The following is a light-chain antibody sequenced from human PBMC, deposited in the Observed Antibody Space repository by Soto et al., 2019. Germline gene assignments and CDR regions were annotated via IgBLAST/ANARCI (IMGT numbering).Light chain of an antibody. V-gene: IGKV2-30*02. CDR2: KVS. CDR3: MQGTHWPIT. J-gene: IGKJ5*01. Sequence: VMTQTPLSLPVTLGQPASISCRSNQSLVHSDGIAYFSWFQQRPGRSPRRLIYKVSNRDSGVPARFSGSGSGTDFALKISRVEAEDVGVYYCMQGTHWPITFGQGTRLEIK. CDR1: QSLVHSDGIAY.